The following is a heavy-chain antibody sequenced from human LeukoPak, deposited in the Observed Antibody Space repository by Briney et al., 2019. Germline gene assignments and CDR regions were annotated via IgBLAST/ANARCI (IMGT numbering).Heavy chain of an antibody. Sequence: PGGSLRLSCAASGFTFSSYAMSWVRQAPGKGLEWVSVIYSGGSTYYADSVKGRFTISRDNSKNTLYLQMNSLRAEDTAVYYCARDSYYDSSGYNYWGQGTLVTVSS. CDR3: ARDSYYDSSGYNY. CDR1: GFTFSSYA. CDR2: IYSGGST. J-gene: IGHJ4*02. D-gene: IGHD3-22*01. V-gene: IGHV3-53*01.